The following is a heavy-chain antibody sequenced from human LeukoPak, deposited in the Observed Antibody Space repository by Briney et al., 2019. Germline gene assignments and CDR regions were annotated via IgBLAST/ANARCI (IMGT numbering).Heavy chain of an antibody. D-gene: IGHD2-2*01. CDR1: GGSISGSNW. V-gene: IGHV4-4*02. CDR3: HCSNYYYGMDV. CDR2: IYHSGST. J-gene: IGHJ6*04. Sequence: SETLSLTCAVSGGSISGSNWWSWVRQPPGKGLEWIGEIYHSGSTNYNPSLKSRVTISVDKSKNQFSLKLSSVTAADTAVYYCHCSNYYYGMDVWGEGTTVTVSS.